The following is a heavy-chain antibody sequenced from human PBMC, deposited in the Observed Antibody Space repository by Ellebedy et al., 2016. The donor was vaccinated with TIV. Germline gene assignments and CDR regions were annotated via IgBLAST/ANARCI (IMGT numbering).Heavy chain of an antibody. J-gene: IGHJ4*02. V-gene: IGHV4-59*12. Sequence: MPGGSLRLSCTVSGDSISSYYWTWIRQPPGKGLEWIGYMSSSGNTNYNPSLKSRVTMSIDTSKNQFSLTLSSVTAADTAVYYCARSRGRYYENKFYPYYFDYWGQGTLLTVSS. CDR1: GDSISSYY. CDR3: ARSRGRYYENKFYPYYFDY. CDR2: MSSSGNT. D-gene: IGHD3-22*01.